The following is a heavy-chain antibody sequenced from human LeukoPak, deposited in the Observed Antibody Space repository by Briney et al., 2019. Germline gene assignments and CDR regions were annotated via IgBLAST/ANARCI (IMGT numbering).Heavy chain of an antibody. J-gene: IGHJ4*02. Sequence: GGSLRLSCTASGFTFGDYAMSWVRQAPGKGLEWVGFIRSKAYGGTTEYAASVKGRFTISRDDSKSIAYLQMNSLKTEDTAVYYCTTSYYDSSGYDYWGQGTLVTVSS. D-gene: IGHD3-22*01. CDR1: GFTFGDYA. V-gene: IGHV3-49*04. CDR2: IRSKAYGGTT. CDR3: TTSYYDSSGYDY.